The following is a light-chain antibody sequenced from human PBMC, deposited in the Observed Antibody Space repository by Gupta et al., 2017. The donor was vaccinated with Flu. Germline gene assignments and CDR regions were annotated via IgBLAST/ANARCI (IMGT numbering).Light chain of an antibody. J-gene: IGKJ1*01. V-gene: IGKV1-5*03. CDR3: QQHHIRGT. Sequence: DIQMTPSPSTRSAFVGDRVTITCRASQTVISWLAWYQQKPGKAPKLLINKASSLASGVPSRFSGSGSGTEFTLTISSLQPDDVATYYCQQHHIRGTFGQGTKVEIK. CDR1: QTVISW. CDR2: KAS.